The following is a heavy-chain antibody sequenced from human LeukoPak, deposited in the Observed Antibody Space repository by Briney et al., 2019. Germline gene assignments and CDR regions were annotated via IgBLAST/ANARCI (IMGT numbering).Heavy chain of an antibody. V-gene: IGHV3-23*01. J-gene: IGHJ6*03. Sequence: GGSLRLSCAASGLTFSSYAMSWVRQAPGKGLEWVSAISGSGGSTYYADSVKGRFTISRDNSKNTLYLQMNSLRAEDTAVYYCAKVKEQLVAPYYYMDVWGKGTTVTVSS. CDR3: AKVKEQLVAPYYYMDV. CDR2: ISGSGGST. D-gene: IGHD6-6*01. CDR1: GLTFSSYA.